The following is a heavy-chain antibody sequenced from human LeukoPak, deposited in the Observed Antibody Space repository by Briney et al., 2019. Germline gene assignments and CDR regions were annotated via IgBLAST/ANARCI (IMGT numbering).Heavy chain of an antibody. CDR3: AKDGTYYYGSGTTY. CDR1: GFTFSSYG. Sequence: GGSLRLSCAASGFTFSSYGMHWVRQAPGKGLEWVAFIRYDGSNEYYADSVKGRFTISRDNSKNTLYLQMNSLRAEDTAVYYCAKDGTYYYGSGTTYWGQGTLVTVSS. J-gene: IGHJ4*02. CDR2: IRYDGSNE. V-gene: IGHV3-30*02. D-gene: IGHD3-10*01.